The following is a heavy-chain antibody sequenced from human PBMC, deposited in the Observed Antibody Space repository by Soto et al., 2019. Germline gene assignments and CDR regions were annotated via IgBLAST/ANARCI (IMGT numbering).Heavy chain of an antibody. D-gene: IGHD6-19*01. V-gene: IGHV1-18*01. CDR1: GYTFTSYG. Sequence: ASVKVSCKASGYTFTSYGISWVRQAPGQGLDWMGWISVYNGNTNYARKLQGRVTMTTDTSTSTAYMELRSLRSDDTAMYYCARVVAGTLDYWGQGTLVTVSS. CDR2: ISVYNGNT. CDR3: ARVVAGTLDY. J-gene: IGHJ4*02.